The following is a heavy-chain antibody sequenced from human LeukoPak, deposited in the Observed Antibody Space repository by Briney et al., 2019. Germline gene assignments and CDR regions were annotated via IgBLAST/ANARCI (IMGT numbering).Heavy chain of an antibody. Sequence: GGSLRLSCAASGFTVSSNYMSWVRQAPGKGLEWVSVIYSGGSTYYADSVKGRFTISRDNSKNTLYLQMNSLRAEDTAVYYCARVGCGRSTSCYFVDYWGQGTLVTVSS. CDR3: ARVGCGRSTSCYFVDY. CDR1: GFTVSSNY. CDR2: IYSGGST. V-gene: IGHV3-53*01. J-gene: IGHJ4*01. D-gene: IGHD2-2*01.